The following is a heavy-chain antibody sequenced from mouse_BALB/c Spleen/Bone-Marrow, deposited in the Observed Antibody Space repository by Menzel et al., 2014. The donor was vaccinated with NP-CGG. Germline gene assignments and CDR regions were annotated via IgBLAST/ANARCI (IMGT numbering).Heavy chain of an antibody. V-gene: IGHV5-6*01. CDR2: ISSGGSYT. CDR3: ARRGNCDGRDAMDY. D-gene: IGHD4-1*01. CDR1: GFTFSSYG. J-gene: IGHJ4*01. Sequence: EVQRVESGGDLVKPGGSLKLSCAASGFTFSSYGMSWVRQTPDKRLEWVATISSGGSYTYYPDSTKGRFTISRDNAKNTLYLQMSSLKSEDTAMYYCARRGNCDGRDAMDYWGQGTSVTVSS.